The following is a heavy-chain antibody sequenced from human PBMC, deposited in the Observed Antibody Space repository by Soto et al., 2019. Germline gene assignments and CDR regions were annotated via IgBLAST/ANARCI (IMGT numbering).Heavy chain of an antibody. Sequence: EVQLVESGGGLVQPGGSLRPSCAASGFTFSIYSMSWVRQAPGKGLEWVVNIKQGGSEKYYVDSVKGRFTISRDNAKNSLYLQMSSLRAEDTAVYYCARVFYSSSFNWFGPWGQGTLVTVSS. CDR2: IKQGGSEK. CDR1: GFTFSIYS. CDR3: ARVFYSSSFNWFGP. V-gene: IGHV3-7*03. D-gene: IGHD6-13*01. J-gene: IGHJ5*02.